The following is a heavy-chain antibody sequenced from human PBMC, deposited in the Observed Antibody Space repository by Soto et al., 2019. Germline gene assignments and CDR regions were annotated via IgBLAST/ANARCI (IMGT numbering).Heavy chain of an antibody. CDR3: ARADRQYCSVSTCYIFDY. D-gene: IGHD2-2*02. V-gene: IGHV4-61*01. CDR1: GASVSSNSYY. CDR2: TDYSGST. J-gene: IGHJ4*02. Sequence: PSETLSLTCIVSGASVSSNSYYWTWIRQPPGKGLEWIGYTDYSGSTKYNPSLKSRVTISVDTSKNQFSLRVSSVTAADTAMYYCARADRQYCSVSTCYIFDYWCQGTQVTVS.